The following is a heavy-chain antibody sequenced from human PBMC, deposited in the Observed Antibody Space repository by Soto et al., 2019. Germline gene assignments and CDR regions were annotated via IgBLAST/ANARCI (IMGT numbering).Heavy chain of an antibody. J-gene: IGHJ4*02. CDR1: GFTFSSYA. CDR3: SRVGWEDYYFDY. V-gene: IGHV3-64*01. CDR2: ISSNGGST. Sequence: EVQLVESGGGLVQPGGSLRLSCAASGFTFSSYAMHWVRQAPGKGLEYVSAISSNGGSTYYANSVKGRFTISRDNSKNTLYLQIGSLRAEDMAVYYCSRVGWEDYYFDYWGQGTLVTVSS. D-gene: IGHD1-26*01.